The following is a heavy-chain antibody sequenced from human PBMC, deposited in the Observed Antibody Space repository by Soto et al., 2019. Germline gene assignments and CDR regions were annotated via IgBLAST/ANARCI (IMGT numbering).Heavy chain of an antibody. CDR3: TSSFPDPRIVVVVAATRRVDV. CDR1: GFTFSGSA. D-gene: IGHD2-15*01. V-gene: IGHV3-73*01. J-gene: IGHJ6*04. Sequence: PGGSLRLSCAASGFTFSGSAMHWVRQASGKGLEWVGRIRSKANSYATAYAASVKGRFTISRDDSKNTAYLQMNSLKTEDTAVYYCTSSFPDPRIVVVVAATRRVDVWGKGTTVTVSS. CDR2: IRSKANSYAT.